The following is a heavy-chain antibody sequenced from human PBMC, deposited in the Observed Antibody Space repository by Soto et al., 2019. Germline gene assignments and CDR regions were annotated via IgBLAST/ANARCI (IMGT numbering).Heavy chain of an antibody. J-gene: IGHJ5*02. CDR2: TYFRSKWYN. Sequence: QTLSLPSAISGGSVSSNTASCNLIRQSPSRGLEWLGRTYFRSKWYNDYAVSVKSRIIIYPDTSNNQFSLQLNSVTPEDTAVYFCAKGDNLGPKTGYAFDPWGQGIMVTVSS. CDR3: AKGDNLGPKTGYAFDP. D-gene: IGHD5-12*01. CDR1: GGSVSSNTAS. V-gene: IGHV6-1*01.